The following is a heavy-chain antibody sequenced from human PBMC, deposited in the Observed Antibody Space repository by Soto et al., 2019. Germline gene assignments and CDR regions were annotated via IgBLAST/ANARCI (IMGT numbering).Heavy chain of an antibody. CDR2: IWSDGSNK. J-gene: IGHJ4*02. CDR3: AREFWSGPFDY. CDR1: GFTFSSYG. Sequence: SGGSLRLSCAASGFTFSSYGIHWVRQAPGKGLEWVAVIWSDGSNKYYADSVKGRFTISRDNSKNTLYLQMNSLRAEDTAVYYCAREFWSGPFDYWGQGTLVTVSS. V-gene: IGHV3-33*01. D-gene: IGHD3-3*01.